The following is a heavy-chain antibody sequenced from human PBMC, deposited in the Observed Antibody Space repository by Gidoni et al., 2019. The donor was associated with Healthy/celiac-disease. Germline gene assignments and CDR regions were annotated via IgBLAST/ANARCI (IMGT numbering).Heavy chain of an antibody. CDR3: ASISSSSHYFDY. CDR1: GGSISSYY. Sequence: QVQLQESGPGLVKPSETLSLTCTVSGGSISSYYWSWIRQPPGKGLEWIGYIYYSGSTNYNPSLKSRVTISVDTSKNQFSLKLSSVTAADTAVYYCASISSSSHYFDYWGQGTLVTVSS. J-gene: IGHJ4*02. D-gene: IGHD6-13*01. V-gene: IGHV4-59*01. CDR2: IYYSGST.